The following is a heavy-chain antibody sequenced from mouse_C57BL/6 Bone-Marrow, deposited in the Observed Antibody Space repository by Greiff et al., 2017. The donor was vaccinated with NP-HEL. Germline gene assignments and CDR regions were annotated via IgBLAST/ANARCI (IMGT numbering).Heavy chain of an antibody. V-gene: IGHV1-19*01. CDR2: INPYNGGT. CDR1: GYTFTDYY. D-gene: IGHD1-1*01. Sequence: VHVKQSGPVLVKPGASVKMSCKASGYTFTDYYMNWVKQSHGKSLEWIGVINPYNGGTSYNQKFKGKATLTVDKSSSTAYMELNSLTSEDSAVYYCADGSSLYWYFDVWGTGTTVTVSS. CDR3: ADGSSLYWYFDV. J-gene: IGHJ1*03.